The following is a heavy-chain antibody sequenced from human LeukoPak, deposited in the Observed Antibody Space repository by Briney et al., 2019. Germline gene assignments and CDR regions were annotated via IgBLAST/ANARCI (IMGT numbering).Heavy chain of an antibody. CDR3: ARGVLMVRGVITHYFDY. D-gene: IGHD3-10*01. V-gene: IGHV4-39*07. J-gene: IGHJ4*02. CDR2: IYYSGST. CDR1: GGSISSSSYY. Sequence: KPSETLSLTCTVSGGSISSSSYYWGWIRQPPGEGLEWIGSIYYSGSTYYNPSLKSRVTISVDTSKNQFSLKLSSVTAADTAVYYCARGVLMVRGVITHYFDYWGQGTLVTVSS.